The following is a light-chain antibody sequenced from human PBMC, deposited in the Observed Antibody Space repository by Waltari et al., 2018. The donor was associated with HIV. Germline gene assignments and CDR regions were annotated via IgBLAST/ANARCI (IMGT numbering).Light chain of an antibody. CDR3: ASWDDKLSHWV. J-gene: IGLJ3*02. Sequence: QSVLTQPPSASRSPGQRVLMSCSGTNSNIRHNIISWFQQVPGGAPKLVIYRNDQRPSGVPDRFSAAKSGSSASLAITGLQSDDEASYYCASWDDKLSHWVFGGGTKLTV. CDR2: RND. CDR1: NSNIRHNI. V-gene: IGLV1-47*01.